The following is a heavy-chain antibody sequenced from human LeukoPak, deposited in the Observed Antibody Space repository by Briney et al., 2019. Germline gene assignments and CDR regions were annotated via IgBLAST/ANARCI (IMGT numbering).Heavy chain of an antibody. V-gene: IGHV3-30*02. D-gene: IGHD6-6*01. Sequence: PGGSLRLSFAASGFTFSSYGMHWVRQAPGKGLEWVAFIRYDGSNKYYADSVKGRFTISRDNSKNTLYLQMNSLRAEDTAVYYCASPMFEYSSSSRALGAFDIWGQGTMVTVSS. CDR2: IRYDGSNK. CDR1: GFTFSSYG. J-gene: IGHJ3*02. CDR3: ASPMFEYSSSSRALGAFDI.